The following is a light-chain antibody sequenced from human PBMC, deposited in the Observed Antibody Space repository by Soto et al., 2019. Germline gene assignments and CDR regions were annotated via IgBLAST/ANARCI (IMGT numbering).Light chain of an antibody. Sequence: EIQMTQSPSTLSASVGDRVTITCRASQSISSWLAWYQQKPGKAPKLLIYKASSLESGVPSRFSGSGSGTEFTLTSSRLQPDDFATYYCQQYNSYPTFGQGTKVEIK. J-gene: IGKJ1*01. CDR1: QSISSW. CDR2: KAS. CDR3: QQYNSYPT. V-gene: IGKV1-5*03.